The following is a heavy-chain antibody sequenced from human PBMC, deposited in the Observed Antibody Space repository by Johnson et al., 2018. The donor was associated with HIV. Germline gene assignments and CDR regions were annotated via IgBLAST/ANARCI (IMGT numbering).Heavy chain of an antibody. Sequence: QVQLVESGGGLVKPGGSLRLSCAASGFTFSDYYMSWIRQAPGKGLEWVSYISHRGYTIYYADSVRGRFTISRDNAKNSLYLQMYSLRAEDMAVYYCAKDRVDGRYCGGDCPDAFDIWGQGTMVTVSS. CDR2: ISHRGYTI. CDR1: GFTFSDYY. J-gene: IGHJ3*02. D-gene: IGHD2-21*02. V-gene: IGHV3-11*04. CDR3: AKDRVDGRYCGGDCPDAFDI.